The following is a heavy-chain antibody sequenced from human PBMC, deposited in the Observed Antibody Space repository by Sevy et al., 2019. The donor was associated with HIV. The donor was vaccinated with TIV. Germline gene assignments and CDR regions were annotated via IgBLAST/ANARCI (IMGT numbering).Heavy chain of an antibody. J-gene: IGHJ6*02. CDR1: GYTFTSYY. V-gene: IGHV1-46*01. CDR3: ARAGLGAAGPRGGGMDV. Sequence: ASVKVSCKASGYTFTSYYMHWVRQAPGQGLEWMGIINPSGGSTSYAQKFQGRVTMTRDTSTSTVYMELSSLRSEDTAVYYCARAGLGAAGPRGGGMDVWGQGTTVTVSS. D-gene: IGHD6-13*01. CDR2: INPSGGST.